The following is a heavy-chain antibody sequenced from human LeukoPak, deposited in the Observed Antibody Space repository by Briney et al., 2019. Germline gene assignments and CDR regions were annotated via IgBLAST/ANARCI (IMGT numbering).Heavy chain of an antibody. CDR2: IDAGGGDT. CDR1: GFSFSSYA. Sequence: PGGSQRLSCAASGFSFSSYAMTWVRQAPGKGLEWVSSIDAGGGDTYHSDSVKGRFTISRDNSMNTLYLQMNSLRADDTAVYYCGRPTKYWLVRGNGVDVWGQGTTVTVSS. J-gene: IGHJ6*02. D-gene: IGHD6-19*01. V-gene: IGHV3-23*01. CDR3: GRPTKYWLVRGNGVDV.